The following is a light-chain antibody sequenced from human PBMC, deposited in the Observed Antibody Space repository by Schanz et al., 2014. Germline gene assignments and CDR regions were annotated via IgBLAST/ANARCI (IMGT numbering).Light chain of an antibody. V-gene: IGLV1-40*01. J-gene: IGLJ3*02. Sequence: QSVLTQPPSVSGAPGQRVSISCTGGSSNIGAGYDVHWYQQLPGTAPKLLIYTNTNRPSGVPDRFSGPKSGTSASLAITGLQAEDEADYYCQSYDSSLSGWVFGGGTKLTVL. CDR2: TNT. CDR1: SSNIGAGYD. CDR3: QSYDSSLSGWV.